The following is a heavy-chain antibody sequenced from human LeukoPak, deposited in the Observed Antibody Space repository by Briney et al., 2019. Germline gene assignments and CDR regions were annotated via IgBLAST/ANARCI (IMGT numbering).Heavy chain of an antibody. V-gene: IGHV4-39*07. CDR3: ARSEWELWFFDY. D-gene: IGHD5-18*01. Sequence: KPSETLSLTCTVSGGSISSSSYYWGWIRQPPGKGLEWIGSIYHSGSTYYNPSLKSRVTIAVETSKNQFSLKLSSVTAADKAVYYCARSEWELWFFDYWGQGTLVTVSS. CDR2: IYHSGST. J-gene: IGHJ4*02. CDR1: GGSISSSSYY.